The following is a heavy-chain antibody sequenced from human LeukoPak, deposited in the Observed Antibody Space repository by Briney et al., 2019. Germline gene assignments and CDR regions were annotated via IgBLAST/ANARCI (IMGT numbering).Heavy chain of an antibody. CDR2: INTDGRTI. Sequence: AGGSLRLSCAASGFTFSRYWMHWVRQAPGKGLVWVSRINTDGRTITYADSVKGRFTISRDNSKNTLYLQMNNLRAEDTAVYYCAKVIAVAGSDYYYGMDVWGQGTTVTVSS. D-gene: IGHD6-19*01. CDR1: GFTFSRYW. CDR3: AKVIAVAGSDYYYGMDV. V-gene: IGHV3-74*01. J-gene: IGHJ6*02.